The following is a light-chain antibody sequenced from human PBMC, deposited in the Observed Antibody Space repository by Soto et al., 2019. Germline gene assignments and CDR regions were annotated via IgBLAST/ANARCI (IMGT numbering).Light chain of an antibody. CDR2: GAS. Sequence: DIQLTQSPSFLSASVGDRVTISCRASQAMNTYIAWYQQRPGAAPKLLVYGASTLYTGVPSRFSGSESGAVFTLTISSLQPEDFATYYCQQLHSYPLTFGQGTRLEIK. J-gene: IGKJ5*01. CDR3: QQLHSYPLT. V-gene: IGKV1-9*01. CDR1: QAMNTY.